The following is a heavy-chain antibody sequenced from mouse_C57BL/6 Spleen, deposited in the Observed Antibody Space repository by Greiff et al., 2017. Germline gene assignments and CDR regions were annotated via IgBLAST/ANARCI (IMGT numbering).Heavy chain of an antibody. J-gene: IGHJ2*01. D-gene: IGHD4-1*01. V-gene: IGHV1-4*01. CDR2: INPSSGYT. Sequence: QVQLKESGAELARPGASVKMSCKASGYTFTSYTMHWVKQRPGQGLEWIGYINPSSGYTKYNQKFEDKATLTADKSSSTAYMQLSSLTSEDSAVYYCARRELGRGFDYWGQGTTLTVSS. CDR3: ARRELGRGFDY. CDR1: GYTFTSYT.